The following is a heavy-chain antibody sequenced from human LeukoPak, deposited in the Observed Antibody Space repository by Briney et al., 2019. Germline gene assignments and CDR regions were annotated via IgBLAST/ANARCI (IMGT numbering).Heavy chain of an antibody. CDR3: APRVVGSAPFDY. Sequence: GGSLRLSCAASGFTFSSYSMNWVRQAPGKGLEWVSAISGSTGRTYYADSVKGRFTISRDNSKNTLYLQMNNLRAEDTAVYYCAPRVVGSAPFDYWGQGTLVTVSS. D-gene: IGHD2-15*01. CDR2: ISGSTGRT. V-gene: IGHV3-23*01. CDR1: GFTFSSYS. J-gene: IGHJ4*02.